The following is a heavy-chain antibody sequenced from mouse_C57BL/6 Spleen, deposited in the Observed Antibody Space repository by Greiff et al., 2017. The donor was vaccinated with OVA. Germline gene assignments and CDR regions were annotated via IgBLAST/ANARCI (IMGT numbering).Heavy chain of an antibody. D-gene: IGHD1-1*01. CDR1: GYTFTSYW. J-gene: IGHJ1*03. CDR2: IDPNSGGT. Sequence: QVQLQQPGAELVKPGASVKLSCKASGYTFTSYWMHWVKQRPGRGLEWIGRIDPNSGGTKYNEKLKSKATLTVDKPSSTAYMQLSSLTSEDSAVYYCARSYYGSSPDWYFDVWGTGTTVTVSS. CDR3: ARSYYGSSPDWYFDV. V-gene: IGHV1-72*01.